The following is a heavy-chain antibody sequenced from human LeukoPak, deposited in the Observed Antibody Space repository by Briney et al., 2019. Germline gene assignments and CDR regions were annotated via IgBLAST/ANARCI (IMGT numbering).Heavy chain of an antibody. CDR1: GYTFTVNH. V-gene: IGHV1-2*02. CDR2: INPNNGST. J-gene: IGHJ3*01. CDR3: ARGAGPKAFDV. Sequence: ASVKVSCKASGYTFTVNHLHWVRQAPGQGREWMGWINPNNGSTSFAQNFQGRVTLTRDTSISTAYKELPTLGSDDTAVYYCARGAGPKAFDVWGQGTMVTVST.